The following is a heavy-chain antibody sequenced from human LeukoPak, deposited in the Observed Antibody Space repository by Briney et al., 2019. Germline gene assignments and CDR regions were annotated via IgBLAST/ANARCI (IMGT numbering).Heavy chain of an antibody. J-gene: IGHJ6*02. CDR3: ARDGDSGYDYHYYYGMDV. CDR1: GFTFSSYS. CDR2: ISSSSSYI. D-gene: IGHD5-12*01. Sequence: PGGSLRLSCAASGFTFSSYSMNWVRQAPGEGLEWVSSISSSSSYIYYADSVKGRFTIGRDNAKNSLYLQMNSLRADDTAVYYCARDGDSGYDYHYYYGMDVWGQGTTVTVSS. V-gene: IGHV3-21*01.